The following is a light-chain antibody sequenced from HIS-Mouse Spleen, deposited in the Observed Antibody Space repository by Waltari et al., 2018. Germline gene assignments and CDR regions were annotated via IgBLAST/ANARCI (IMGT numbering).Light chain of an antibody. V-gene: IGLV3-25*03. J-gene: IGLJ3*02. CDR1: ALPKQY. CDR2: KDS. Sequence: SYELTQPPSVSVSPGQTARITCSGDALPKQYAYWYQQKPDQAPVLVIYKDSERPSGIPERFSGSSSGTTVTLTISGVQAEDEADYYCQSADSSGTYTVFGGGTKLTVL. CDR3: QSADSSGTYTV.